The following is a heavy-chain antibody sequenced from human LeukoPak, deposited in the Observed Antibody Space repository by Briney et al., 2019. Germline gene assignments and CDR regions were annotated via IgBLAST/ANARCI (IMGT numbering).Heavy chain of an antibody. CDR2: IIPIFGTA. CDR3: ASVIMITFGGVSDDAFDI. D-gene: IGHD3-16*01. V-gene: IGHV1-69*05. Sequence: SVKVSCKASGGTLSSYAISWVRQAPGQGLEWMGGIIPIFGTANYAQTFQGRVTITRYESTSTAYMELSSLRSEDTAVYYCASVIMITFGGVSDDAFDIWGQGTMVTVSS. J-gene: IGHJ3*02. CDR1: GGTLSSYA.